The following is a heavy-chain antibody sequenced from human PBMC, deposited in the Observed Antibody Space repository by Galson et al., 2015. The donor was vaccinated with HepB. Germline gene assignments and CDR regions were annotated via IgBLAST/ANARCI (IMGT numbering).Heavy chain of an antibody. D-gene: IGHD4-17*01. CDR1: GYTFTSYA. J-gene: IGHJ6*02. CDR2: INAGNGNT. V-gene: IGHV1-3*01. CDR3: ARGLYIQGLDYGDYWEGMDV. Sequence: SVKVSCKASGYTFTSYAMHWVRQAPGQRLEWMGWINAGNGNTKYSQKFQGRVTITRDTSASTAYMELSSLRSEDTAVYYCARGLYIQGLDYGDYWEGMDVWGQGTTVTVSS.